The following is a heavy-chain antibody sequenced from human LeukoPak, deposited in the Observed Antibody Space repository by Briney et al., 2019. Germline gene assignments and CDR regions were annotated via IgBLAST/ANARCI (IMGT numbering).Heavy chain of an antibody. CDR3: AREGWGGLVSY. D-gene: IGHD3-3*01. V-gene: IGHV4-38-2*02. CDR2: IYHSGST. Sequence: SETLSLTCTVSGYSISSGYYWGWIRQPPGKGLEWIGSIYHSGSTYYNPSLKSRVTISVDTSKNQFSLKLSSVTAADTAVYYCAREGWGGLVSYWGQGTLVTVSS. CDR1: GYSISSGYY. J-gene: IGHJ4*02.